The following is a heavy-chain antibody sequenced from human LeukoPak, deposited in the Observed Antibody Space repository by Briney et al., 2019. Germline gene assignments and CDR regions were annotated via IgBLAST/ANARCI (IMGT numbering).Heavy chain of an antibody. V-gene: IGHV4-39*01. D-gene: IGHD6-13*01. Sequence: SETLSLTCTVSGGSISSSTYYWGWIRQPPGKGLEWIGSIYYSGSTYYNASLKSRVTISAATSKNQFSLKLSSVTAAATAVYYCARPLSGSSSWHGDAFDIWGQGTMVTVSS. J-gene: IGHJ3*02. CDR2: IYYSGST. CDR1: GGSISSSTYY. CDR3: ARPLSGSSSWHGDAFDI.